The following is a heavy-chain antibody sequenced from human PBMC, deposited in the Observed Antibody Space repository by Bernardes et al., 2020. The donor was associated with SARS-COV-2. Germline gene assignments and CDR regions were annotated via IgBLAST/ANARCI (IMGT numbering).Heavy chain of an antibody. CDR3: AKADDFWSGYWDNWFDP. CDR1: GFTFSSYA. CDR2: ISGSGGST. D-gene: IGHD3-3*01. J-gene: IGHJ5*02. Sequence: GGSLRLSCAASGFTFSSYAMSWVRQAPGRGLEWVSAISGSGGSTYYADSVKGRFTISRDNSKNTLYLQMNSLRAEDTAVYYCAKADDFWSGYWDNWFDPWGQGTLVTVSS. V-gene: IGHV3-23*01.